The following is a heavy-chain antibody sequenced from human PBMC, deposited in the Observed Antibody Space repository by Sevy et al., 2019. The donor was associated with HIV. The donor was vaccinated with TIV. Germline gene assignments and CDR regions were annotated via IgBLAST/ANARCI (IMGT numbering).Heavy chain of an antibody. CDR3: ARDGLHWGQFDY. CDR2: INPKDGGT. J-gene: IGHJ4*02. D-gene: IGHD7-27*01. V-gene: IGHV1-2*02. Sequence: ASVKVSCKASGYTFSDFYIHCVRQAPGQGLEWMVGINPKDGGTKFPQNFRGRVTVTRDTSISTVYLEVTRLTSDDTAVYYCARDGLHWGQFDYWGPGSLVTVSS. CDR1: GYTFSDFY.